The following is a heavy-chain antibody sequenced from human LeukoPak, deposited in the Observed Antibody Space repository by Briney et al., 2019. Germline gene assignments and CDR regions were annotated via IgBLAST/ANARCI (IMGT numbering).Heavy chain of an antibody. CDR2: ISSSSSYI. D-gene: IGHD6-19*01. J-gene: IGHJ3*02. CDR3: AREREQWHAFDI. Sequence: GGSLRLSCAASGFTFDDYGMSWVRQAPGKGLEWVSSISSSSSYIYYADSVKGRFTISRDNAKNSLYLQMNSLRAEDTAVYFCAREREQWHAFDIWGQGTMVTVSS. V-gene: IGHV3-21*01. CDR1: GFTFDDYG.